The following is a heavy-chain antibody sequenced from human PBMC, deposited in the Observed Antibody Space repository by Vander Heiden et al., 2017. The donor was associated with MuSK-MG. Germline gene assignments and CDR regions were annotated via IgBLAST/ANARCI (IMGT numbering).Heavy chain of an antibody. CDR2: IIHGGST. D-gene: IGHD2-15*01. Sequence: QVRLQQWGAGLLKPSETLSLTCAVYGGSFSAYYWSWIRQPPGKGLEWIGEIIHGGSTNYNPALKSRVTISMDTSKNKFSLKLRSVTAADTAVYYFARWAEDTDAFDIWGQGTVVTVYS. V-gene: IGHV4-34*12. CDR1: GGSFSAYY. CDR3: ARWAEDTDAFDI. J-gene: IGHJ3*02.